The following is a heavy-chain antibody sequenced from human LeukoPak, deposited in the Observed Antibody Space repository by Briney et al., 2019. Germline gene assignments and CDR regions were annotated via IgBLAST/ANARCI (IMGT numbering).Heavy chain of an antibody. CDR3: ARPQYSSFYFDY. J-gene: IGHJ4*02. CDR1: GGSISSYY. Sequence: PSETLSLTCTVSGGSISSYYWSWIRQPPGKGLEWIGYIYYSGSTNYNPSLKSRVTISVDTSKNQFSLKLSSVTAADTAVYYCARPQYSSFYFDYWGQGTLVTVSS. CDR2: IYYSGST. V-gene: IGHV4-59*08. D-gene: IGHD6-6*01.